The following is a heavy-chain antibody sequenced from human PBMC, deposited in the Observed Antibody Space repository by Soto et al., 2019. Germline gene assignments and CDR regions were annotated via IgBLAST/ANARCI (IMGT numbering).Heavy chain of an antibody. V-gene: IGHV3-23*01. J-gene: IGHJ4*02. CDR3: AKGNPYYYDSSGYFAY. D-gene: IGHD3-22*01. Sequence: GGSLRLSCAASGFTFSSYAMSWVRQAPGKGLEWVSAISGSGGSTYYADSVKGRFTISRDNSKNTLYLQMNSLRAEDTAVYYCAKGNPYYYDSSGYFAYWGQGTLVTVSS. CDR1: GFTFSSYA. CDR2: ISGSGGST.